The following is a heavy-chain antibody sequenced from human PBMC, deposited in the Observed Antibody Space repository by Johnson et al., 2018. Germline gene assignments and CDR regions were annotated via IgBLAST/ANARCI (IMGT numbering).Heavy chain of an antibody. D-gene: IGHD2-15*01. CDR2: ISYDGTYK. Sequence: QVQLQESGGGVVQXGRSXRLXCATSRFTFSDYGMHWVRQAPGKGLEWVAIISYDGTYKHYANSVKGRFTVSRDNSENTLFLQMNSLRVDDTAVYYCAKGRGYCSGGNCYGIDYWGQGTLVTVSS. V-gene: IGHV3-30*18. CDR3: AKGRGYCSGGNCYGIDY. CDR1: RFTFSDYG. J-gene: IGHJ4*02.